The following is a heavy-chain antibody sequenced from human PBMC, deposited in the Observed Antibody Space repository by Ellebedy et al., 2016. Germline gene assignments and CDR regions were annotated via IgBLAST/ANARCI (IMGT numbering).Heavy chain of an antibody. D-gene: IGHD3-22*01. Sequence: GGSLRLSCAASGFTFSSYGMHWVRQAPGKGLEWVAVIWYDGSNKYYADSVKGRFTISRDNSKNTLYLQMNSLRAEDTAVYYCARDGVTYYYDSSGLRGFDYWGQGTLVTVSS. J-gene: IGHJ4*02. CDR2: IWYDGSNK. V-gene: IGHV3-33*08. CDR3: ARDGVTYYYDSSGLRGFDY. CDR1: GFTFSSYG.